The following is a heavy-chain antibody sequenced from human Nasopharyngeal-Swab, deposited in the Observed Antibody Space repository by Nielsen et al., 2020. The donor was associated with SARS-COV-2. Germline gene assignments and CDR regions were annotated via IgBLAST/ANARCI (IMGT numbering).Heavy chain of an antibody. J-gene: IGHJ4*02. CDR1: GASISSSSNY. CDR2: VSYSGTA. CDR3: ARDASADYLGLPFDY. D-gene: IGHD2/OR15-2a*01. Sequence: SETLSLTCTVSGASISSSSNYWGWIRQSPQKGLEWIGTVSYSGTANYNPSLNSRVTISVDTSKNQFSLNLISVTAADTAVYYCARDASADYLGLPFDYWVLRTLVTVSS. V-gene: IGHV4-39*07.